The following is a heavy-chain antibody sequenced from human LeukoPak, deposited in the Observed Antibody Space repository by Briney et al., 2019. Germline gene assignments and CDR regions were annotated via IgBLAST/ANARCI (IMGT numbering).Heavy chain of an antibody. V-gene: IGHV1-8*01. CDR2: MNPNSGNT. CDR3: ARSVKPVLWFGGPPYYYYGMDV. J-gene: IGHJ6*02. Sequence: ASVKVSCKASGYTFTSYDINWVRQATGQGLEWMGWMNPNSGNTGYAQKFQGRVTMTRNTSISTAYMELSSLRSEDTAVYYCARSVKPVLWFGGPPYYYYGMDVWGQGTTVTVSS. D-gene: IGHD3-10*01. CDR1: GYTFTSYD.